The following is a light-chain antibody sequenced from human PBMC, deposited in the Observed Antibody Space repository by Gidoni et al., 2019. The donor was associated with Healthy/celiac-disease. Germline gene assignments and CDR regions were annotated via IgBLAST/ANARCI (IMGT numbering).Light chain of an antibody. V-gene: IGKV1-33*01. Sequence: DIQMTQSPSSLSASVGDRVTITCQASQDISNYLNWYQQKPGKAPKLLIYDASNLETGVPSRFSGSGSGTDFTFTISSLRPEDIATYYCQQYDNLPITFGQXTRLEIK. CDR2: DAS. CDR3: QQYDNLPIT. J-gene: IGKJ5*01. CDR1: QDISNY.